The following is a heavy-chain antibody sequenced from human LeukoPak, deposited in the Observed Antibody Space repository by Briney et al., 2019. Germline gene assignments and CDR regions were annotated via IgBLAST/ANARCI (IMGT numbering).Heavy chain of an antibody. CDR3: ARDGEVRQGHCSTTSCPVDY. J-gene: IGHJ4*02. V-gene: IGHV1-2*02. D-gene: IGHD2-2*01. CDR1: GYTFTAYS. CDR2: LNPNSGDT. Sequence: ASVKVSCKASGYTFTAYSMHWVRQAPGQGLGYMGWLNPNSGDTNYAQKFQGRVTMTRDTSMSTAYMELSGLRFDDTAIYYCARDGEVRQGHCSTTSCPVDYWGQGTLITVSS.